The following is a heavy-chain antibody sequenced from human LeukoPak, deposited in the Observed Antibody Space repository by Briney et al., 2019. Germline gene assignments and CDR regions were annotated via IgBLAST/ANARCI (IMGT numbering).Heavy chain of an antibody. CDR1: GYTFTSYD. Sequence: VASVKVSCKASGYTFTSYDINWVRQATGQGLEWMGWMNPNSGNTGYAQKFQGRVTMTRNTSISTAYMELSSLRSEDTAVYYCARGLGYSGYDYWQWLALYYYYGMDVWGQGTTVTVSS. CDR3: ARGLGYSGYDYWQWLALYYYYGMDV. V-gene: IGHV1-8*01. D-gene: IGHD5-12*01. CDR2: MNPNSGNT. J-gene: IGHJ6*02.